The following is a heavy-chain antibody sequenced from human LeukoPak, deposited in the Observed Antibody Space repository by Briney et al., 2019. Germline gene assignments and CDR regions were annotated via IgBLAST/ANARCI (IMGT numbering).Heavy chain of an antibody. Sequence: ASVKVSCKASGYTFTGYYIHWVRQAPGQGLEGMGWINPNTDATNYAQKFQGRVTMTRDTSISTAYMELISLRSDDTAVFYCARDRGWTNDGVDIWGQGTMVAVSS. D-gene: IGHD3-10*01. V-gene: IGHV1-2*02. J-gene: IGHJ3*02. CDR2: INPNTDAT. CDR1: GYTFTGYY. CDR3: ARDRGWTNDGVDI.